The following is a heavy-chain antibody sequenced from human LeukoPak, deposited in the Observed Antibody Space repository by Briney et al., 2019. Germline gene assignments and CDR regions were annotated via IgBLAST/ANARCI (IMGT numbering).Heavy chain of an antibody. CDR2: IKQDGSEK. CDR1: GFTFSSYW. V-gene: IGHV3-7*01. Sequence: GGSLRLSCAASGFTFSSYWMSWVRQAPGKGLEWVANIKQDGSEKYYVDSVKGRFTISRDNAKNSLYLQMNSLRAEDTAVYYCARSLGVVVPAAVPYYYYYGMDVWGQGTTVTVSS. CDR3: ARSLGVVVPAAVPYYYYYGMDV. J-gene: IGHJ6*02. D-gene: IGHD2-2*02.